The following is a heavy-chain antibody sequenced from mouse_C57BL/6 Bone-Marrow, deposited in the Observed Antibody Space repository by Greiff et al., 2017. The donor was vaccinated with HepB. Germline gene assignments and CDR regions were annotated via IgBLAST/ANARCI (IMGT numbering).Heavy chain of an antibody. V-gene: IGHV1-72*01. CDR1: GYTFTSYW. CDR3: ARNPLYDYDFAY. Sequence: QVQLKQPGAELVKPGASVKLSCKASGYTFTSYWMHWVKQRPGRGLEWIGRIDPNSGGTKYNEKFKSKATLTVDKPSSTAYMQLSSLTSEDSAVYYCARNPLYDYDFAYWGQGTLVTFSA. J-gene: IGHJ3*01. CDR2: IDPNSGGT. D-gene: IGHD2-4*01.